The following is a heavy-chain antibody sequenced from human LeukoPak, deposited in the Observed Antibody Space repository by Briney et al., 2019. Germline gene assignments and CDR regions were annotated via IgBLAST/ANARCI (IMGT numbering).Heavy chain of an antibody. V-gene: IGHV3-23*01. CDR3: ARDLTTFES. Sequence: GGSLRLSCAASGITFDNYIMNWVRQAPGKGLEWVAAISGGGGNSWYADSVKGRFTISRDTPKNTVYLQMNSLKVDDTAVYYCARDLTTFESWGQGTLVSVSS. J-gene: IGHJ4*02. D-gene: IGHD4-11*01. CDR1: GITFDNYI. CDR2: ISGGGGNS.